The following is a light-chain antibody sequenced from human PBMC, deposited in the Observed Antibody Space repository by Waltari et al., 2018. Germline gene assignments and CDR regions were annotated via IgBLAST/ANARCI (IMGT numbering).Light chain of an antibody. V-gene: IGLV1-51*02. CDR1: HSNIGNNY. J-gene: IGLJ7*01. Sequence: QSVLTQPPSVSAAPGQRVTISCSGGHSNIGNNYVSWYRQFPGTAPKLLIYEDSERPSGVPGRFPGSKSGTSATLDITGLQAGDEADYYCGTWDSSLSGAVFGGGTHLTVL. CDR3: GTWDSSLSGAV. CDR2: EDS.